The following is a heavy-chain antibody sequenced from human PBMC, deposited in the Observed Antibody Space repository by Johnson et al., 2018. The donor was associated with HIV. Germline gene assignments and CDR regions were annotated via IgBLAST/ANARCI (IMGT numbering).Heavy chain of an antibody. Sequence: EQLVESGGGLVQPGGSLRLSCAASGFTFSSYAMSWVRQAPGKGLEWVSAISGSGGSTYYADSVKGRFTISRDNSKNTLYLQINSLRAEDTAMYYCAKERAYIRSFDIWGQGTVVTVSS. CDR1: GFTFSSYA. D-gene: IGHD1-14*01. CDR2: ISGSGGST. V-gene: IGHV3-23*04. CDR3: AKERAYIRSFDI. J-gene: IGHJ3*02.